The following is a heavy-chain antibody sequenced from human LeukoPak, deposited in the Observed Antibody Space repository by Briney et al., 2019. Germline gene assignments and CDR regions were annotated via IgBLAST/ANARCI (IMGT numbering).Heavy chain of an antibody. Sequence: GGSLRLSCAASGFTFSSYWMSWVRQAPGKGLEWVANIKQDGSEKYYVDSVKGRFTISRDNSKNTLYLQMNSLRAEDTAVYYCAIKGGYYDFWSGYLDYWGQGTLVTVSS. V-gene: IGHV3-7*03. J-gene: IGHJ4*02. CDR2: IKQDGSEK. CDR3: AIKGGYYDFWSGYLDY. D-gene: IGHD3-3*01. CDR1: GFTFSSYW.